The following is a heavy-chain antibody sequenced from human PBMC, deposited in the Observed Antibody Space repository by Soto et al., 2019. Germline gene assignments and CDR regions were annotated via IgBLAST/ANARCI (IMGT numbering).Heavy chain of an antibody. V-gene: IGHV4-39*01. Sequence: PSETLSLTSTVSGGSISSSSYYWGWIRQPPGKGLEWIGSIYYSGSTYYNPSLKSRVTISVDTSKNQFSLKLSSVTAADTAVYYCARQGAVAATSGYYYYGMDVWGQGTTVTVSS. D-gene: IGHD2-15*01. CDR2: IYYSGST. J-gene: IGHJ6*02. CDR1: GGSISSSSYY. CDR3: ARQGAVAATSGYYYYGMDV.